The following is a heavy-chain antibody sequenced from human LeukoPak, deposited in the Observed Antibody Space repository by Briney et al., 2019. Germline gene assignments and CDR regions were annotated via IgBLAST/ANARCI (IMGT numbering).Heavy chain of an antibody. J-gene: IGHJ4*02. V-gene: IGHV1-18*01. CDR2: ISAYNGNT. D-gene: IGHD4-17*01. Sequence: ASVKVSCKASGYTFTSYGISWVRQAPGQGLEWMGWISAYNGNTNYAQKFQERVTITRDMSTSTAYMELSSLRSEDTAVYYCAADSYGDYFDYWGQGTLVTVSS. CDR1: GYTFTSYG. CDR3: AADSYGDYFDY.